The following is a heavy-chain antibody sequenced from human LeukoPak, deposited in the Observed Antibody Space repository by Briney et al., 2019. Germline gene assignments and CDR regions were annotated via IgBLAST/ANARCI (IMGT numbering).Heavy chain of an antibody. CDR2: IIPIFGTA. CDR1: GGTFSSYA. V-gene: IGHV1-69*05. Sequence: SVKVSCKASGGTFSSYAISWVRQAPGQGLDWMGGIIPIFGTANYAQKFQGRVTITTDESTSTAYMELSSLRSEDTAVYYCASRGTMVRGVILSPHAAYYYYMDVWGKGTTVTVSS. CDR3: ASRGTMVRGVILSPHAAYYYYMDV. J-gene: IGHJ6*03. D-gene: IGHD3-10*01.